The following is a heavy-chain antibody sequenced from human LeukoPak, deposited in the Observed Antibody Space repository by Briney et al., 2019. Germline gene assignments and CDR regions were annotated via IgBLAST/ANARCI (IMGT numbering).Heavy chain of an antibody. CDR2: SRDKAESHST. Sequence: GGSLRLSCAVSGFTSSDHNTDAVCQAPGKGLEWVGRSRDKAESHSTEYAASVKGRYIISRGDSKNSLYLQMHSLKNEETAGYYYSKAIVGASHDLWGQGTMVTVSS. CDR3: SKAIVGASHDL. V-gene: IGHV3-72*01. D-gene: IGHD1-26*01. CDR1: GFTSSDHN. J-gene: IGHJ3*01.